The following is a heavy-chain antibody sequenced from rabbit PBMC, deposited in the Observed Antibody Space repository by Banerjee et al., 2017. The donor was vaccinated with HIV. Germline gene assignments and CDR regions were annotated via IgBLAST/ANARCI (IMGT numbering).Heavy chain of an antibody. CDR2: IYTGSGST. CDR1: GIDFSTYYF. Sequence: QSLEESGGDLVKPGASLTLTCTASGIDFSTYYFMCWVRQAPGKGLEWIGCIYTGSGSTYYASWAKGRFTITRSTSLNTVTLQLNSLTAADTATYFCTRTYTDSNYWLTQLDLWGPGTLVTVS. D-gene: IGHD8-1*01. J-gene: IGHJ6*01. CDR3: TRTYTDSNYWLTQLDL. V-gene: IGHV1S43*01.